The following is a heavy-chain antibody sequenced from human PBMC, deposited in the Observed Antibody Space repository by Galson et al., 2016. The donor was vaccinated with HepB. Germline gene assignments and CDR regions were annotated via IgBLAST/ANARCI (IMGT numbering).Heavy chain of an antibody. V-gene: IGHV6-1*01. J-gene: IGHJ6*04. CDR2: TYYTSSWSN. D-gene: IGHD6-19*01. CDR1: GDSVSNYSAA. Sequence: CAISGDSVSNYSAAWNWIRLSPSRGLEWLGRTYYTSSWSNDYATSVSGRIIITPDTSKNQFSLQLFYLTPEDTAVYYCVRGRVRPLSLKSFFGLDVWGTGTTVTVSS. CDR3: VRGRVRPLSLKSFFGLDV.